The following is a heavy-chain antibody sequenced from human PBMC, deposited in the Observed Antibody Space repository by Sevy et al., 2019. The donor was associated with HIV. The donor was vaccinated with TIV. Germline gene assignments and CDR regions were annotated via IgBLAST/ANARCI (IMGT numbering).Heavy chain of an antibody. CDR3: ARGRPVYYDSRDPYGMDV. J-gene: IGHJ6*02. CDR1: GYTFTSYD. CDR2: MNPNSGNT. D-gene: IGHD3-22*01. V-gene: IGHV1-8*01. Sequence: ASVKVSCKASGYTFTSYDINWVRQATGQGLEWMGWMNPNSGNTGYAQKFQGRVTMTRNTSISTAYMELSSLRSENTAVYYGARGRPVYYDSRDPYGMDVWGQGTTVTVSS.